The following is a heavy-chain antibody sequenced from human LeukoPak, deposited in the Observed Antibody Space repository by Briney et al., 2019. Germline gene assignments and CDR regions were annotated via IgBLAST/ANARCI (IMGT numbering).Heavy chain of an antibody. CDR3: ARGEKSDTPGDY. J-gene: IGHJ4*02. V-gene: IGHV3-30-3*01. CDR2: ISYDGSNK. D-gene: IGHD2-2*02. Sequence: GGSLRLSCAASGFTFSSYAMHWVRQAPGKGLEWVAVISYDGSNKYYADSVKGRFTISRDNSKNTPYLQMNSLRAEDTAVYYCARGEKSDTPGDYWGQGTLVTVSS. CDR1: GFTFSSYA.